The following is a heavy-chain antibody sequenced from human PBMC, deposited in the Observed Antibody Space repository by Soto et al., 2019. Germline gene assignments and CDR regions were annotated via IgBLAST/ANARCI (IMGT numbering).Heavy chain of an antibody. CDR2: ISGSGGST. D-gene: IGHD2-2*01. J-gene: IGHJ3*02. CDR3: AKVVVVVPAARVGAFDI. V-gene: IGHV3-23*01. Sequence: GGSLRLSCAASGFTFSSYAMSWVRQAPGKGLEWVSAISGSGGSTYYADSVKGRFTISRDNSKNTLYLQMNSLRAEDTAVYYCAKVVVVVPAARVGAFDIWGQGTMVTVSS. CDR1: GFTFSSYA.